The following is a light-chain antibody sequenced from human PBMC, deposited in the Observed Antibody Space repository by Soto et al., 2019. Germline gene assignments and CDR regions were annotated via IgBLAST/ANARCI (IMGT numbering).Light chain of an antibody. CDR3: CSYEGAYRYV. CDR2: DVN. J-gene: IGLJ1*01. Sequence: QSVLPQPRSVSGSPGQSITISYTGSTSDVGAYSFASWYQQHTDAAPKLLIHDVNKRPPGVPDRFSASKSGNTASLTISGLQAEDEVEYFCCSYEGAYRYVFGSAPNVTVL. V-gene: IGLV2-11*01. CDR1: TSDVGAYSF.